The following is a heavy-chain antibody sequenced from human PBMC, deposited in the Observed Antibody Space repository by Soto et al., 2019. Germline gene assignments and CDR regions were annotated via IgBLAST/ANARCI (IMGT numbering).Heavy chain of an antibody. CDR1: EFTFSSYA. V-gene: IGHV3-30-3*01. CDR3: ARDSSSWYGGDFDY. CDR2: ISYDGSNK. J-gene: IGHJ4*02. Sequence: QVQLVESGGGVVQPGRSLRLSCAASEFTFSSYAMHWIRQAPGKGLEWVAVISYDGSNKYYADSVKGRFTISRDNSKNTLYLQMNSLRAEDTAVYYCARDSSSWYGGDFDYWGQGTLVTVSS. D-gene: IGHD6-13*01.